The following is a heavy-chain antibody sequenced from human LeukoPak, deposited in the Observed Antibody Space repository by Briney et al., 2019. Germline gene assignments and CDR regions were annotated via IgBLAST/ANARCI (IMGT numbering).Heavy chain of an antibody. CDR3: ARVAGYSSIREGDLGVNY. D-gene: IGHD5-18*01. J-gene: IGHJ4*02. CDR1: GFTFSSYA. CDR2: ISSSSSTI. Sequence: GGSLRLSCAASGFTFSSYAMSWVRQAPGKGLEWVSYISSSSSTIYYEDSVKGRFTISRDNAKNSLYLQMDSLRAEDTAVYYCARVAGYSSIREGDLGVNYWGQGTLVTVSS. V-gene: IGHV3-48*04.